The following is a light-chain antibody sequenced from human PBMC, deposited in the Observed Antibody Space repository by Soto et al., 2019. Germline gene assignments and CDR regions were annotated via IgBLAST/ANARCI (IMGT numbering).Light chain of an antibody. J-gene: IGLJ2*01. CDR2: NSD. CDR1: NSNIGSNP. V-gene: IGLV1-44*01. CDR3: ATWVDSLSGVV. Sequence: QSVLTQPPSASGTPGQRVTISCSGSNSNIGSNPVNWYQHFPGTAPKLLIYNSDQRPSGVPDRFSGSKSGTSASLAISGLQSEDEADYYCATWVDSLSGVVFGGGTKLTVL.